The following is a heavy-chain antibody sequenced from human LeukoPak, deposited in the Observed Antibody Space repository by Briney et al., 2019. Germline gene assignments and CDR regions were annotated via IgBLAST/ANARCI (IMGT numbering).Heavy chain of an antibody. V-gene: IGHV4-39*01. CDR2: IFYSGST. D-gene: IGHD4-17*01. CDR3: ARPATLTTSCWYFDL. Sequence: PSETLSLTCTVSGGSISSSSYYWGWIRQPPGKGLEWIGSIFYSGSTYYNPSLKSRVTISVDTSKNQFSLNLSSVTASDTAVYYCARPATLTTSCWYFDLWGRGTLVTVSS. J-gene: IGHJ2*01. CDR1: GGSISSSSYY.